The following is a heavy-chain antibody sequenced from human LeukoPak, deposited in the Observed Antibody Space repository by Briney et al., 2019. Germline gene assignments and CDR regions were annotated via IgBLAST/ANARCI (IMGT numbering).Heavy chain of an antibody. D-gene: IGHD4-23*01. V-gene: IGHV3-48*04. CDR1: GFTFSSYA. J-gene: IGHJ6*03. Sequence: GGSLRLSCAASGFTFSSYAMNWVRQAPGKGLEWVSYISSSGSTIYYADSVKGRFTISRDNAKNSLYLQMNSLRAEDTAVYYCATFVVTPTEGYYYYMDVWGKGTTVTVSS. CDR3: ATFVVTPTEGYYYYMDV. CDR2: ISSSGSTI.